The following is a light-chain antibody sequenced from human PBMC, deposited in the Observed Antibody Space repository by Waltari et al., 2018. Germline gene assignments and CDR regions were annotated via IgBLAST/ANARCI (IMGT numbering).Light chain of an antibody. CDR2: EGS. J-gene: IGLJ2*01. CDR1: SSDVGSYNL. Sequence: QSALTQPASVSGSPGQSITISCTGTSSDVGSYNLVSWYQPHPGKAPKLMIYEGSKRPSGVSNRFSGSKSGNTASLTISGLQAEDEADYYCCSYAGSSTSLFGGGTKLTVL. CDR3: CSYAGSSTSL. V-gene: IGLV2-23*01.